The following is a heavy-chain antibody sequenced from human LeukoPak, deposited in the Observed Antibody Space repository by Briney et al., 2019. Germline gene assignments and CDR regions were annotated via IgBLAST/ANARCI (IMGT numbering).Heavy chain of an antibody. CDR3: ARDGGRGVYYMDV. Sequence: ASVKVSCKASGYTFTGYYMHWVRQAHGQGLELMGWINPNSGGTNYAQKFQGRVTMTRDTSISTAYMELSRLRSDDTAVYYCARDGGRGVYYMDVWGKGTTVTVSS. V-gene: IGHV1-2*02. J-gene: IGHJ6*03. CDR1: GYTFTGYY. CDR2: INPNSGGT. D-gene: IGHD1-26*01.